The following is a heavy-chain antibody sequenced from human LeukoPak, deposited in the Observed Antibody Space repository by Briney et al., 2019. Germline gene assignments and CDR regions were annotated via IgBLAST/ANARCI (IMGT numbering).Heavy chain of an antibody. V-gene: IGHV4-39*07. CDR3: ARGAHPGWNYGIYYFDY. CDR2: IYYSGST. J-gene: IGHJ4*02. D-gene: IGHD1-7*01. Sequence: SETLSLTCTVSGGSISSSSYYWGWIRQPPGKGLEWIGSIYYSGSTYYNPSLKSRVTISVDTSKNQFSLKLSSVTAADTAVYYCARGAHPGWNYGIYYFDYWGQGTLVTVSS. CDR1: GGSISSSSYY.